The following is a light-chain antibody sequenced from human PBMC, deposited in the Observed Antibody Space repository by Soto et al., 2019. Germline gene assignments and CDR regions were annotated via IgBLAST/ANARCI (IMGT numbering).Light chain of an antibody. CDR3: QQYDTFPRT. Sequence: DIVMPQSPDTLAVSLRERATINCKSSQSVLYSANNKNHLAWYQQKPGKPPKLVIYWASTRESGVPDRFSGSGSGTEFTLTISSLQPDDFATFYCQQYDTFPRTFGQGTKVDIK. V-gene: IGKV4-1*01. CDR2: WAS. J-gene: IGKJ1*01. CDR1: QSVLYSANNKNH.